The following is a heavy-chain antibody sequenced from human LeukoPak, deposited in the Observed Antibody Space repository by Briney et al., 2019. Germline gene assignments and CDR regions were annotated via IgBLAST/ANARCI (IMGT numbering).Heavy chain of an antibody. V-gene: IGHV1-69*01. CDR1: GGTFSSYV. D-gene: IGHD2-15*01. J-gene: IGHJ5*02. CDR3: ARDPGIVVVVGARTFMPNWFDP. Sequence: SVKVSCKASGGTFSSYVISWVRQAPGQGLEWMGGIIPIFGTANYAQKFRGRVTITADESTSTAYMELSSLRSEDTAVYYCARDPGIVVVVGARTFMPNWFDPWGQGTLVTVSS. CDR2: IIPIFGTA.